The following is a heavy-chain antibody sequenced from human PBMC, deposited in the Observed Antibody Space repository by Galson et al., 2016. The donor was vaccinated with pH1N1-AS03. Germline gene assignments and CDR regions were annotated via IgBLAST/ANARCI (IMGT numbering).Heavy chain of an antibody. V-gene: IGHV5-51*01. CDR1: RDSFTNHW. CDR3: ARHMGNSWHDGLDF. J-gene: IGHJ4*02. D-gene: IGHD2-8*01. Sequence: QSGAEVKKPGESLKISCKGSRDSFTNHWIAWVRQMTGKGLEWMAIIYPLDSDIRYSPSSQGQVTISADMSISTAYLEWSSLKASDTAIYYCARHMGNSWHDGLDFWGPGTLVTVSS. CDR2: IYPLDSDI.